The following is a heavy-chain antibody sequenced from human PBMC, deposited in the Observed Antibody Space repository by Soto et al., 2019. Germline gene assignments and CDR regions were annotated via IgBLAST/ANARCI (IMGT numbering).Heavy chain of an antibody. CDR1: GLTFSSSW. CDR3: VRGYTGYGNFDY. Sequence: GSLRLSCEASGLTFSSSWMHWVRQAPGKGLAWVSRISIGGSETYYADSVKGRFTISRDNARNTLYLQMDSLRAEDTAVYFCVRGYTGYGNFDYWGRGTLVTVSS. CDR2: ISIGGSET. V-gene: IGHV3-74*01. J-gene: IGHJ4*02. D-gene: IGHD5-12*01.